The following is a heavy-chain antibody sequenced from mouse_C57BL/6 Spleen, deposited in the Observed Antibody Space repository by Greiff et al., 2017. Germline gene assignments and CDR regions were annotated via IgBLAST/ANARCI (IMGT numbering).Heavy chain of an antibody. CDR1: GFTFSDYG. V-gene: IGHV5-17*01. J-gene: IGHJ2*01. D-gene: IGHD2-4*01. CDR3: ARNYVGLYFDY. CDR2: ISSGSSTI. Sequence: EVQLVESGGGLVKPGGSLKLSCAASGFTFSDYGMHWVRQAPEKGLEWVAYISSGSSTISYADTVKGRFTISRDNAKNTLFLQMTSLRSEDTAMYYCARNYVGLYFDYWGQGTTLTVSS.